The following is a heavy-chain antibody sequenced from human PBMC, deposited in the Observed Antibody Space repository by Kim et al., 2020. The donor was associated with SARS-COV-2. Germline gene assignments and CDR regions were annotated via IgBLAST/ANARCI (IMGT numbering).Heavy chain of an antibody. D-gene: IGHD2-2*01. CDR1: GDSVSSTSAA. Sequence: SQTLSLTCAISGDSVSSTSAAWNWIRQSPSRGIEGGGRTYCGSKWYHDYAVSVKSRMTINPDTSKNQFSLQLTSVTPDDTAVYYCARGGGRGIVVIPAAEFDYWGQGSLVTVSS. J-gene: IGHJ4*02. CDR2: TYCGSKWYH. CDR3: ARGGGRGIVVIPAAEFDY. V-gene: IGHV6-1*01.